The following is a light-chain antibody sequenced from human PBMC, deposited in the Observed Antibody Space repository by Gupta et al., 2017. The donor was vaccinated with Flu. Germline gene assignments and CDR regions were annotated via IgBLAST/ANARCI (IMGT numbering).Light chain of an antibody. V-gene: IGKV1-5*03. CDR3: QQYNSYSWT. Sequence: IQMPQPPSTLPPSVGDRVTITCRASQSISSWLAWYQQKPGKAPNLLIYKASSLESGVPSRFSGSGSGTEFTLTISSLQPDDFATYYCQQYNSYSWTFGQGTKVEIK. CDR2: KAS. CDR1: QSISSW. J-gene: IGKJ1*01.